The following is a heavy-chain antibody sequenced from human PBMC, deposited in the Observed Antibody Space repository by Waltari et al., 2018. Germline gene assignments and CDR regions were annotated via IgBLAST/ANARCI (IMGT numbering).Heavy chain of an antibody. CDR2: ISESGETA. V-gene: IGHV3-11*01. CDR1: GFPFRDHF. D-gene: IGHD3-3*01. Sequence: QVQVVESGGGLVKPGGSLRLSCAVPGFPFRDHFINWNRQPPGKGLEWVSYISESGETAHDGDSGKGRFTVSRDNAKNSLYLQMNNVRVEDTAVYYCAAQITSSDLWGGWNWFESWGRGTLVTVSS. J-gene: IGHJ5*01. CDR3: AAQITSSDLWGGWNWFES.